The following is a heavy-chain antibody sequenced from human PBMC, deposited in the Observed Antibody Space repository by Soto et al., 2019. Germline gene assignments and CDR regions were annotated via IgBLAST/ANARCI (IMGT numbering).Heavy chain of an antibody. Sequence: DSVKGRFTISRDNSKNTLYLQMNSLTPEDTAIYYCARDTAMVRAFDIWGQGTMVTVSS. V-gene: IGHV3-30*01. D-gene: IGHD5-18*01. J-gene: IGHJ3*02. CDR3: ARDTAMVRAFDI.